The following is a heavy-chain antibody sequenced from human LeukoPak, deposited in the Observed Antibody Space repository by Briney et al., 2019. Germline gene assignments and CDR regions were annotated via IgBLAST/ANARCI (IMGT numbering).Heavy chain of an antibody. CDR3: ARPRGHGYRSVAHFDY. CDR1: GYSFTSYW. CDR2: IYPGDSDT. D-gene: IGHD6-25*01. V-gene: IGHV5-51*01. J-gene: IGHJ4*02. Sequence: PGESLQISCKGSGYSFTSYWIGWVRQLPGKGLEWMGIIYPGDSDTRYSPSFQGQVTISADKSISTAYLQWSSLKASDTAMYYCARPRGHGYRSVAHFDYWGQGTLVTVSS.